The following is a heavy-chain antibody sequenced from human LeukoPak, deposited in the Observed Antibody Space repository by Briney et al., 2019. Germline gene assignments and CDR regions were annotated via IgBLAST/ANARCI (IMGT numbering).Heavy chain of an antibody. V-gene: IGHV3-23*01. Sequence: GGSLRLSCAASGFTFSSYTMSWVRQSPEKGLEWVSAISGSGDITYYADSVKGRFTVSRDNSKNTLFLQMNSLRAEDTAVYYCAKDPHSSGWYVHFYFDFWGQGTLATVSS. J-gene: IGHJ4*02. CDR1: GFTFSSYT. CDR2: ISGSGDIT. D-gene: IGHD6-19*01. CDR3: AKDPHSSGWYVHFYFDF.